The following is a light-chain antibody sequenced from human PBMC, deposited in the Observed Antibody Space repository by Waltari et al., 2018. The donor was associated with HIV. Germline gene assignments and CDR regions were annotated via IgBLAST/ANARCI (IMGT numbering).Light chain of an antibody. Sequence: SSELTQDPAVSVALGQTVSIPCQGDSLKTYYANWYHQKPGQAPVLVIYAKINRPSGIPDRFSGSGSGNTASLTITGAQAEDEGDYYCHSRDSSGNHLFGGGTKVTVL. CDR3: HSRDSSGNHL. CDR2: AKI. J-gene: IGLJ2*01. CDR1: SLKTYY. V-gene: IGLV3-19*01.